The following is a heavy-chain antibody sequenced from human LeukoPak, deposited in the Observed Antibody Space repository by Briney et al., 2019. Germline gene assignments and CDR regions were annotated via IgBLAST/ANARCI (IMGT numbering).Heavy chain of an antibody. Sequence: PSETLSLTCAVYGGSFSGYYWSWIRQPPGKGLEWIGEINHSGSTNYNPSLKSRVTISVDTSKNQFSLKLSSVTAADMAVYYCARSSGYYYVYFQHWGQGTLVTVSS. CDR1: GGSFSGYY. D-gene: IGHD3-22*01. V-gene: IGHV4-34*01. J-gene: IGHJ1*01. CDR2: INHSGST. CDR3: ARSSGYYYVYFQH.